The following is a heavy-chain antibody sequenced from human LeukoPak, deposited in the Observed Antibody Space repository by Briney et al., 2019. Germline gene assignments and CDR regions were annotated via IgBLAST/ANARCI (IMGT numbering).Heavy chain of an antibody. CDR1: GYTFTSYD. Sequence: ASVKVSCKASGYTFTSYDINWVRQATGQGLEWMGWMNPNSGNTGYAQKFQGRVTITRNTSISTAYMELSSLRSEDTAVCYCARAGGYSSSSHYYYYMDVWGKGTTVTVSS. CDR2: MNPNSGNT. D-gene: IGHD6-6*01. V-gene: IGHV1-8*03. J-gene: IGHJ6*03. CDR3: ARAGGYSSSSHYYYYMDV.